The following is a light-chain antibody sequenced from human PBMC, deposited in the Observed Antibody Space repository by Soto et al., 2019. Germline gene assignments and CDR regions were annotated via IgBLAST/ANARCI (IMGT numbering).Light chain of an antibody. V-gene: IGKV1-5*03. CDR1: QSINSW. CDR3: QHYNSYSEA. CDR2: KAS. J-gene: IGKJ1*01. Sequence: DIQMTQSPSTLSASVGDRVTITCRARQSINSWLAWYQQKPGKAPKLLIYKASNLESGVPSRFSGSGSGTQFTLTISSLRPDDFATYYYQHYNSYSEAFGQGTKVDIK.